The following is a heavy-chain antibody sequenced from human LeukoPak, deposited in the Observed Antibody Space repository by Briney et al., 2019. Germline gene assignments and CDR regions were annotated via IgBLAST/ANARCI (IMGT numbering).Heavy chain of an antibody. CDR1: GGSISSYY. CDR2: IYYSGST. J-gene: IGHJ3*02. D-gene: IGHD5-18*01. V-gene: IGHV4-59*01. Sequence: PSETLSLTCTVSGGSISSYYWSWIRQPPGKGLEWIGYIYYSGSTNYNPSLKSRVTISVDTSKNQFSLKLSSVTAADTAVYYCAREVVGYSYGLSAFDIWGQGTMVTVSS. CDR3: AREVVGYSYGLSAFDI.